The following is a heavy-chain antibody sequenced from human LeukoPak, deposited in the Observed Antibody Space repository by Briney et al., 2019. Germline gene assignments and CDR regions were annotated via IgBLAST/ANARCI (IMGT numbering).Heavy chain of an antibody. CDR3: ARRACSTSCYGRGAFDI. D-gene: IGHD2-2*01. CDR1: GFTFSSYW. CDR2: IKQDGSEK. V-gene: IGHV3-7*01. J-gene: IGHJ3*02. Sequence: QAGGSLRLSCAASGFTFSSYWMSWVRQAPGKGLEWVANIKQDGSEKYYVDSVKGRFTISRDNAKNSLYLQMNSLRAEDTAVYYCARRACSTSCYGRGAFDIWGQGTMVTVSS.